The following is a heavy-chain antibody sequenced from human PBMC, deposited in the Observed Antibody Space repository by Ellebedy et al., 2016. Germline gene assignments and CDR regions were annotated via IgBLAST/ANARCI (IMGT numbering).Heavy chain of an antibody. V-gene: IGHV3-53*01. Sequence: GGSLRLSXAASGFTVTSTYMSWVRQAPGQGLEWVSVMYPDGTAYYPENVRGRFTISRHNSKNTLYLQINSLRVEDTAVYYCAKEYGSEVYPYYYIFGMDVWGQGITVTVSS. D-gene: IGHD3-10*01. CDR1: GFTVTSTY. CDR3: AKEYGSEVYPYYYIFGMDV. CDR2: MYPDGTA. J-gene: IGHJ6*02.